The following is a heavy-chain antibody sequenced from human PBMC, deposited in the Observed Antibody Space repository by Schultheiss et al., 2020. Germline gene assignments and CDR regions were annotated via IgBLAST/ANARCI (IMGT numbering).Heavy chain of an antibody. CDR1: GGSISSSSYY. CDR2: INHSGST. V-gene: IGHV4-39*07. CDR3: ARVSSSWSYFDY. D-gene: IGHD6-13*01. J-gene: IGHJ4*02. Sequence: SETLSLTCTVSGGSISSSSYYWGWIRQPPGKGLEWIGEINHSGSTNYNPSLKSRVTISVDTSKNQFSLKLSSVTAADTAVYYCARVSSSWSYFDYWGQGTLVTVSS.